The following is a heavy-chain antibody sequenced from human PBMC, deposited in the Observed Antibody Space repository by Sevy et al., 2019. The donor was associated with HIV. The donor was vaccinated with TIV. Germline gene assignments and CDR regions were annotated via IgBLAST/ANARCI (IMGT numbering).Heavy chain of an antibody. CDR3: ARSIKGCTNGVCQSDY. D-gene: IGHD2-8*01. CDR1: GYTFTSYG. V-gene: IGHV1-18*01. J-gene: IGHJ4*02. Sequence: GESLKISCKASGYTFTSYGISWVRQAPGQGLEWMGWISAYNGNTDYAQKIQGRVTMTTDTSTSTAYVELRSLRSDDTAVYYCARSIKGCTNGVCQSDYWGQGTLVTVSS. CDR2: ISAYNGNT.